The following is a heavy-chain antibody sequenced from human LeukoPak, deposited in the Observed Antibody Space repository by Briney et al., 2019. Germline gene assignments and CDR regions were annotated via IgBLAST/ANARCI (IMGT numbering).Heavy chain of an antibody. CDR3: ARGVGYFDPLPPEY. CDR1: GYTFTGYY. J-gene: IGHJ4*02. V-gene: IGHV1-2*02. Sequence: GASVKVSCKAPGYTFTGYYMHWVRQAPGQGLEWMGWINPNSGGTNYAQKFQGRVTMTRDTSISTAYMELSRLRSDDTAVYYCARGVGYFDPLPPEYWGQGTLVTVSS. D-gene: IGHD3-9*01. CDR2: INPNSGGT.